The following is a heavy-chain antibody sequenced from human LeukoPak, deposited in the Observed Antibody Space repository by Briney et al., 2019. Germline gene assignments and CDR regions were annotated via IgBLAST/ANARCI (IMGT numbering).Heavy chain of an antibody. V-gene: IGHV5-51*01. CDR1: GYSFTSYW. Sequence: GESLKISCKGSGYSFTSYWIAWVRQTPEKGLEWMGSIYPGDSDTRHSPSFQGQVTISADKSISTAYLQWRGLKASDTAIYYCARLGTAVIARFFDYWGQGSLVTVSS. CDR3: ARLGTAVIARFFDY. J-gene: IGHJ4*02. D-gene: IGHD2-2*01. CDR2: IYPGDSDT.